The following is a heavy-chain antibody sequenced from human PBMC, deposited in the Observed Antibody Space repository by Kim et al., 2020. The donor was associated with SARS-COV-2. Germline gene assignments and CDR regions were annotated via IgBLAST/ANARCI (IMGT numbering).Heavy chain of an antibody. J-gene: IGHJ5*02. CDR2: IYYSGST. Sequence: SETLSLTCTVSGGSISSSSYYWGWIRQPPGKGLEWIGSIYYSGSTYYNPSLKSRVTISVDTSKNQFSLKLSSVTAADTAVYYCATQDCSSTSCFVGINWFDPWGQGTLVTVSS. D-gene: IGHD2-2*01. V-gene: IGHV4-39*01. CDR3: ATQDCSSTSCFVGINWFDP. CDR1: GGSISSSSYY.